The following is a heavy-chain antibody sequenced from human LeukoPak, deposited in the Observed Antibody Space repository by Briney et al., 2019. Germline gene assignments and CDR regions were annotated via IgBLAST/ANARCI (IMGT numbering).Heavy chain of an antibody. CDR2: IKQDGSEK. Sequence: PGGSLRLSCAASGLTFSSYWMSWVRQAPGKGLEWVANIKQDGSEKYYVDSVKGRFTISRDNAKNSLYLQMNSLRAEDTAVYYCARDGSSWYIRTHPDYWGQGTLVTVSS. CDR3: ARDGSSWYIRTHPDY. D-gene: IGHD6-13*01. J-gene: IGHJ4*02. CDR1: GLTFSSYW. V-gene: IGHV3-7*03.